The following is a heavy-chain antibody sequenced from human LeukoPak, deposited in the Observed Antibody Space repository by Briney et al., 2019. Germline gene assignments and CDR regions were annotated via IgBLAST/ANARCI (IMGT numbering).Heavy chain of an antibody. CDR1: GFTFSYYS. CDR3: AREGTAREDDAFDI. J-gene: IGHJ3*02. D-gene: IGHD2-21*02. CDR2: MTGTSGHT. Sequence: GGSLRLSCAASGFTFSYYSINWVRQAPGKGLEWVSSMTGTSGHTYYADSVKGRFTISRDNTKNSLYLQMNSLRAEDTAVYYCAREGTAREDDAFDIWGQGTMVTVSS. V-gene: IGHV3-21*01.